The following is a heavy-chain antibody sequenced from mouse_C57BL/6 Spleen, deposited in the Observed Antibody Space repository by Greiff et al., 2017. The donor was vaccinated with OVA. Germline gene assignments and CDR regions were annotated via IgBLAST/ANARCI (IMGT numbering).Heavy chain of an antibody. J-gene: IGHJ4*01. CDR1: GYAFSSSW. Sequence: LVESGPELVKPGASVKISCKASGYAFSSSWMNWVKQRPGKGLEWIGRIYPGDGDTNYNGKFKGKATLTADKSSSTAYMQRSSLTSEDAAVYFCAYDYEGAMDYWGQGTSVTVSS. D-gene: IGHD2-4*01. V-gene: IGHV1-82*01. CDR2: IYPGDGDT. CDR3: AYDYEGAMDY.